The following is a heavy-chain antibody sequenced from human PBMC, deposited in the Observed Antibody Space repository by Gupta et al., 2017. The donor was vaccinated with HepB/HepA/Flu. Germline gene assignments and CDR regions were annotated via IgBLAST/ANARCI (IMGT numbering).Heavy chain of an antibody. J-gene: IGHJ5*02. D-gene: IGHD3-16*01. CDR3: ARDRPVKSASYSLFDP. V-gene: IGHV3-7*01. Sequence: EVQLVESGGGLVQPGGSLRLSCAASGFTFSRYWMSWVRQAPGKGLEWVANIKQDGSEKNFVDSVKGRFTISRDNAKNSLYLQMNSLRVEDTAVYYCARDRPVKSASYSLFDPWGQGTLVTVSS. CDR1: GFTFSRYW. CDR2: IKQDGSEK.